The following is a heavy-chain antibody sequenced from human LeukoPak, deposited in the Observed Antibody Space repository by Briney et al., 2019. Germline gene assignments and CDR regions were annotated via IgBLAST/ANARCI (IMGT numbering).Heavy chain of an antibody. V-gene: IGHV3-11*01. CDR3: ASYCGGDCHGG. Sequence: GGALTLSRAASGFTFSDYYMSWIRQAPGKGLEWVSYISSSGSTIYYADSVKGRFTISRDNAKNSLYLQMNSRRAEDTAVYYCASYCGGDCHGGWGQGTLVTVSS. J-gene: IGHJ4*02. CDR1: GFTFSDYY. D-gene: IGHD2-21*02. CDR2: ISSSGSTI.